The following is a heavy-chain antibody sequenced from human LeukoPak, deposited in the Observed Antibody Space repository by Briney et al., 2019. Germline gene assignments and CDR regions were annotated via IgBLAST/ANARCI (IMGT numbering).Heavy chain of an antibody. CDR3: ARVYGSGYDFRGAFDI. J-gene: IGHJ3*02. CDR2: IYHSGST. V-gene: IGHV4-38-2*02. D-gene: IGHD5-12*01. Sequence: SETLSLTCTVSGYSISSGYYWGWIRQPPGKGLEWIGSIYHSGSTYYNPSLKSRVTSSVDTSKNQFSLRLSSVTAADTAVYYCARVYGSGYDFRGAFDIWGQGTMVTVSS. CDR1: GYSISSGYY.